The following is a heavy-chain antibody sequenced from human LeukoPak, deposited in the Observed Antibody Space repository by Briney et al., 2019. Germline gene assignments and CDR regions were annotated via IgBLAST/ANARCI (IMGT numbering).Heavy chain of an antibody. CDR1: GGYITNNY. CDR3: ARHKRIVVVPAAREGYYYYYYMDV. Sequence: SETLSLTCTISGGYITNNYWSWIRQPPGKGLEWIGYIYYSGGTNYNPSLKSRATISVDTSKNQFSLKLSSVTAADTAVYYCARHKRIVVVPAAREGYYYYYYMDVWGKGTTVTISS. CDR2: IYYSGGT. D-gene: IGHD2-2*01. J-gene: IGHJ6*03. V-gene: IGHV4-59*08.